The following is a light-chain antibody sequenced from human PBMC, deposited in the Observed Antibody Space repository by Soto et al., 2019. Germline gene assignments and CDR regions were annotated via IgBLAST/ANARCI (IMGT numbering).Light chain of an antibody. CDR1: QSISSW. J-gene: IGKJ1*01. CDR3: QQYNDNWT. V-gene: IGKV1-5*03. CDR2: KAS. Sequence: DIQMTQSPSTLSASVGDRVTITCRASQSISSWLAWYQQKPGTAPNLLIYKASTLQSGVPSRFSGSGSGTEFTLTISSLRPDDSATYSCQQYNDNWTFGQGTKV.